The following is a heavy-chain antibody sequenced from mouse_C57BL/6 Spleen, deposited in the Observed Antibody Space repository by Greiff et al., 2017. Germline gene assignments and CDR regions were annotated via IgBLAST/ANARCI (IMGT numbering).Heavy chain of an antibody. CDR1: GYTFTDYY. CDR2: INPNNGGT. V-gene: IGHV1-26*01. D-gene: IGHD2-4*01. J-gene: IGHJ4*01. Sequence: EVQLQQSGPELVKPGASVKISCKASGYTFTDYYMNWVKQSHGKSLEWIGDINPNNGGTSYNQKFKGKATLTVDKSSSTAYMELRSLTSEDSAVYYCAGNYDYGSYAMDYWGQGTSVTVSS. CDR3: AGNYDYGSYAMDY.